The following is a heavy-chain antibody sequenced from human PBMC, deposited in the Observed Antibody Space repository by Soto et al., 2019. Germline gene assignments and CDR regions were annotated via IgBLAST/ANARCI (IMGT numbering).Heavy chain of an antibody. J-gene: IGHJ4*02. CDR2: INPSADTT. D-gene: IGHD4-17*01. Sequence: ASVKVSCKASGYSFTTYYIHWVRQAPGQGLQWMGLINPSADTTNYARKFQGRVIVTRDTSTSTVSMELSSLTSEDTAVYYCARGPTAPALYYFDYWGQGTLVTVS. CDR1: GYSFTTYY. CDR3: ARGPTAPALYYFDY. V-gene: IGHV1-46*03.